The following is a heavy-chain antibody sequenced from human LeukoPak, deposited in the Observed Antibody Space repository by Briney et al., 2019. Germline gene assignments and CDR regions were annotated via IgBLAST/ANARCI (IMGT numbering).Heavy chain of an antibody. CDR2: IYYSGST. CDR3: ARAGITMVRGVIIRQPYFDY. CDR1: GGSLSSGGSY. J-gene: IGHJ4*02. V-gene: IGHV4-31*03. Sequence: SQTLSLTCTVSGGSLSSGGSYWSWIRQHPGTGLEWIGYIYYSGSTYYNPSLKSRVTVSVDTSKNQFSLKLSSVTAADTAVYYCARAGITMVRGVIIRQPYFDYWGQGTLVTVSS. D-gene: IGHD3-10*01.